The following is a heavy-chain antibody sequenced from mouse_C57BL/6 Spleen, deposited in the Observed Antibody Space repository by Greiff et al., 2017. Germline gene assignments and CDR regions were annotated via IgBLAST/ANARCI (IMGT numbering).Heavy chain of an antibody. Sequence: EVQLQESGGGLVQPGGSMKLSCVASGFTFSNYWMNWVRQSPEKGLEWVAQIRLKSDNYATHYAESVKGRFTISRDDSKSSVYLQMNSLRAEDTGIYYCNYDYPFAYWGQGTLVTVSA. D-gene: IGHD2-4*01. CDR3: NYDYPFAY. CDR2: IRLKSDNYAT. J-gene: IGHJ3*01. V-gene: IGHV6-3*01. CDR1: GFTFSNYW.